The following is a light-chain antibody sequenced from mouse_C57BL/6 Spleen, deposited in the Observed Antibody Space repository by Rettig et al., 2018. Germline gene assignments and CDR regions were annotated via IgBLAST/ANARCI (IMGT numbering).Light chain of an antibody. CDR2: DTS. V-gene: IGKV4-59*01. CDR3: QQWSSNPPT. J-gene: IGKJ2*01. CDR1: SSVSY. Sequence: QIVLTQSPAIMSASPGEKVTMTCSASSSVSYMRWYQQKSGTSPKRWIYDTSKLASGVPARFSGSGSGTSYSLTISSIEAEDAASYYCQQWSSNPPTFGGGTKLEIK.